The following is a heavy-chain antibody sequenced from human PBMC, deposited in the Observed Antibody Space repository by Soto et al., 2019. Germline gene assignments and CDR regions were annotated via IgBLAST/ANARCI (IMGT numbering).Heavy chain of an antibody. Sequence: QVQLVESGGGVVQPGRSLRLSCAASGFMFSNHGMHWVRQAPGKGLEWVAVIWSDGNNRYYADSVKGRFTISRDNSKNTVYLPMNSLSAEDTAVYYCVRGDNWNDEASDYWGQGTLVTVSS. CDR1: GFMFSNHG. CDR3: VRGDNWNDEASDY. CDR2: IWSDGNNR. J-gene: IGHJ4*02. D-gene: IGHD1-1*01. V-gene: IGHV3-33*01.